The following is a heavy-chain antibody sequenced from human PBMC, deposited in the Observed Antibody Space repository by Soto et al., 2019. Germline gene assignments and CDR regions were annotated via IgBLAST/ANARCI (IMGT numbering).Heavy chain of an antibody. D-gene: IGHD1-26*01. CDR2: IIPIFGTA. CDR3: ARDGGRHSGGIDY. V-gene: IGHV1-69*01. J-gene: IGHJ4*02. CDR1: GGTFSSYS. Sequence: QVQLVQSGAEVKKPGSSVKVSCKASGGTFSSYSINWVRQAPGQGLEWMGEIIPIFGTANDAQKFQGRVTITADESTSTAYRELSSLRAEDTAVYYCARDGGRHSGGIDYWGQGTLVTVSS.